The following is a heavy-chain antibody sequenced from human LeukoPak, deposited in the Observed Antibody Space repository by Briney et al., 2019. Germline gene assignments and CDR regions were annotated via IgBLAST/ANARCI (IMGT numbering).Heavy chain of an antibody. V-gene: IGHV3-30*18. CDR1: GFTFSSYG. Sequence: GRSLRLSCAASGFTFSSYGMHWVRQAPGKGLEWVAVISYDGSNKYYADSVKGRFTISRDNSKNTLYLQMNSLRAEDTAVYYCAKGPRYSVVVVAATAFDYWGQGTLVIVSS. D-gene: IGHD2-15*01. J-gene: IGHJ4*02. CDR3: AKGPRYSVVVVAATAFDY. CDR2: ISYDGSNK.